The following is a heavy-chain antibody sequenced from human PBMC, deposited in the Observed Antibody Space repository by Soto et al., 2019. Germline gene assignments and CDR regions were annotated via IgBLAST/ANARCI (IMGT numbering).Heavy chain of an antibody. D-gene: IGHD4-4*01. CDR3: AYQRPSLVTTAGYFDY. V-gene: IGHV1-46*01. Sequence: VASVKVSCKASGYTFTSYYMHWVRQAPGQGLEWMGIINPSGGSTSYAQKFQGRVTMTRDTSTSTVYMELSSLRSEDTAVYYCAYQRPSLVTTAGYFDYWGQGTLVTVSS. J-gene: IGHJ4*02. CDR1: GYTFTSYY. CDR2: INPSGGST.